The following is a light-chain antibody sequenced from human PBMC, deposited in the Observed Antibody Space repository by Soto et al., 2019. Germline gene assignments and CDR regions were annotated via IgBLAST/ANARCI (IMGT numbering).Light chain of an antibody. CDR1: SSDVGSYDL. J-gene: IGLJ2*01. Sequence: QSALTQPASVSGSPGQSITISCTGTSSDVGSYDLVSWYQQLPGKAPKVMIYDVGERPSGVSNRFSGSKSGNTASLTISGLQAEDEADYYCCSYAGSSTYLFGGGTKLTVL. V-gene: IGLV2-23*02. CDR2: DVG. CDR3: CSYAGSSTYL.